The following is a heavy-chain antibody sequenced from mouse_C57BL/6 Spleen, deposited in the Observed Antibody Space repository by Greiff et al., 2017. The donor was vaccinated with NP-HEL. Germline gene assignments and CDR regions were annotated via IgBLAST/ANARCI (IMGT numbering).Heavy chain of an antibody. CDR2: IHPNSSST. CDR1: GYTFTSYW. Sequence: QVHVKQPGAELVKPGASVKLSCKASGYTFTSYWMHWVKQRPGQGLEWIGMIHPNSSSTNYNEKFKSKATLTVDKSSSTAYMQHSSLTSEDSAVYYCARHPIYYDYDGFAYWGQGTLVTVSA. J-gene: IGHJ3*01. V-gene: IGHV1-64*01. CDR3: ARHPIYYDYDGFAY. D-gene: IGHD2-4*01.